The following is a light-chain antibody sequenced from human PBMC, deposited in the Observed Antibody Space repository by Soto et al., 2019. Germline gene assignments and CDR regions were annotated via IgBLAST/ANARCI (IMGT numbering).Light chain of an antibody. CDR1: SSNIGNNA. Sequence: QSVLTQPPSVSEAPRQRVTISCSGSSSNIGNNAVTWYQQLPGKAPKLLIYYDDLLPSGVSDRFSDSKSGTSASLAISGLQSEDEADYYCAAWDDSLKGVLFGGGTKLTVL. J-gene: IGLJ2*01. CDR2: YDD. V-gene: IGLV1-36*01. CDR3: AAWDDSLKGVL.